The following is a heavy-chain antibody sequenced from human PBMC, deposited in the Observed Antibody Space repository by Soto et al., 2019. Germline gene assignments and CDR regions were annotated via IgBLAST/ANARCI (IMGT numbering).Heavy chain of an antibody. V-gene: IGHV4-59*01. CDR2: IYYSGST. J-gene: IGHJ5*02. D-gene: IGHD3-9*01. CDR3: ASFNLTGFWFDP. Sequence: PSETLSLTCTVSGGSISSYYWSWIRQPPGKGLEWIGYIYYSGSTNYNPSPKSRVTISVDTSKTQFSLKLSSVTAADTAVYYCASFNLTGFWFDPRGQGTLVTVSS. CDR1: GGSISSYY.